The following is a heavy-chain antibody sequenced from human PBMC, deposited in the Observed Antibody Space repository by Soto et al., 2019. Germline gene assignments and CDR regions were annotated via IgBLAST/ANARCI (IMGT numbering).Heavy chain of an antibody. Sequence: SVKVSCKASGYSISAYYIHWVRQAPGQGLEWMGWIDPKNGGTVSAQKFQGRLTMTRDTSISTVYMDLSGLTSDDTALYYCGRDDYGIFPYWGQGSLVTVPQ. D-gene: IGHD3-10*01. CDR2: IDPKNGGT. J-gene: IGHJ4*02. CDR1: GYSISAYY. V-gene: IGHV1-2*02. CDR3: GRDDYGIFPY.